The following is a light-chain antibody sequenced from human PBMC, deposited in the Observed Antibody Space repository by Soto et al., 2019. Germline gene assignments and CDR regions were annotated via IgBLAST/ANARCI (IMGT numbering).Light chain of an antibody. J-gene: IGLJ2*01. Sequence: QSALTQPASVSGSPGQSITISCTGTSSDVGSYNLVSWYQQHPGKAPKLMIYEGSKRPSGVSNRFSGSKSGNTASLTISGLQAEDEADYYCCSYAGSIHLVFGGGTKLTVL. CDR3: CSYAGSIHLV. CDR1: SSDVGSYNL. CDR2: EGS. V-gene: IGLV2-23*01.